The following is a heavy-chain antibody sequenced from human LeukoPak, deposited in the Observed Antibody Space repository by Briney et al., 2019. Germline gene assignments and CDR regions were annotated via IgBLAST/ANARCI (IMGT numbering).Heavy chain of an antibody. D-gene: IGHD3-3*01. CDR3: ARESGAFASGYYYYGMDV. Sequence: PSETPSLTCTVSGGSISSGGYYWTWIRQHPGKGLEWIGYIYYSGSTYYNPSLKSRVTISVDTSKNQFSLKLSSVTAADTAVYYCARESGAFASGYYYYGMDVWGQGTTVTVSS. V-gene: IGHV4-31*03. CDR2: IYYSGST. J-gene: IGHJ6*02. CDR1: GGSISSGGYY.